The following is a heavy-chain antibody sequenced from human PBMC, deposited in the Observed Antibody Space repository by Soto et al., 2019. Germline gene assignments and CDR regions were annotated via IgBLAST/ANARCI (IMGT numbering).Heavy chain of an antibody. CDR1: GDSVNNYV. J-gene: IGHJ4*02. CDR3: ARVSRGYYDS. V-gene: IGHV4-34*01. Sequence: SETLSLTCAVYGDSVNNYVGTWIRQSPGKGLEWIGEINHSGSANYNPSLGSRVTISVDKSKKQFSLKLTSVTAAATAVYYCARVSRGYYDSWGQGTLVTVSS. CDR2: INHSGSA.